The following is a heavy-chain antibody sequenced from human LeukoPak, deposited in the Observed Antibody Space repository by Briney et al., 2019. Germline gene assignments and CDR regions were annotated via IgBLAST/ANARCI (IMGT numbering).Heavy chain of an antibody. V-gene: IGHV1-2*02. J-gene: IGHJ5*02. D-gene: IGHD1-26*01. CDR1: GYTFTAHY. Sequence: ASVTVSCKTSGYTFTAHYIHWVRQAPGQGLEWMGWINPNTGTTKYGQTLQGRVIMTRDTSISTAYMELSRLRSDDTAVYYCARRIVTPTTKWFDAWGQGTLVTVSS. CDR3: ARRIVTPTTKWFDA. CDR2: INPNTGTT.